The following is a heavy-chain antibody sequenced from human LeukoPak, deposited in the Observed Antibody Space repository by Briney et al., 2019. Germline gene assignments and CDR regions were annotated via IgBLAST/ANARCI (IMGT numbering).Heavy chain of an antibody. Sequence: SETLSLTCTVSGGSISSSSYYWRWIRQPPGKGLEWIGEINHSGSTNYNPSLKSRVTISVDTSKNQFSLKLSSVTAADTAVYYCARAATEDYYDSSGWFDPWGQGTLVTVSS. V-gene: IGHV4-39*07. CDR2: INHSGST. CDR3: ARAATEDYYDSSGWFDP. D-gene: IGHD3-22*01. CDR1: GGSISSSSYY. J-gene: IGHJ5*02.